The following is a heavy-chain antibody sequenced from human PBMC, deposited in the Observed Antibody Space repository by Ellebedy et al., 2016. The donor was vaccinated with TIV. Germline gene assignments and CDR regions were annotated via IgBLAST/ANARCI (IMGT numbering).Heavy chain of an antibody. Sequence: GGSLRLSXAASGFTFSSYGMHWVRQAPGKGLEWVAVIWYDGSNKYYADSVKGRFTISRDNSKNTLYLKMNSLRAEDTAVYYCARDASEAYYYDSSPSGNFDYWGQGTLVTVSS. D-gene: IGHD3-22*01. J-gene: IGHJ4*02. CDR2: IWYDGSNK. V-gene: IGHV3-33*01. CDR3: ARDASEAYYYDSSPSGNFDY. CDR1: GFTFSSYG.